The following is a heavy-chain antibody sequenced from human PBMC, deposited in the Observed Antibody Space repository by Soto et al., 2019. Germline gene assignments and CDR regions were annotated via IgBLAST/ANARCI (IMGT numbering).Heavy chain of an antibody. V-gene: IGHV3-30*18. J-gene: IGHJ6*02. Sequence: SGGSLRLSCAVSGLTFSSFGVHWVSQAQGKGLEWVAVISYDGSNKYYADSVKGRFTISRDNSKNTLYLQMNSLRAEDTAVYYCAKDRLNWCGGDCYRYGLDVWAQGTMVNGSS. D-gene: IGHD2-21*02. CDR1: GLTFSSFG. CDR2: ISYDGSNK. CDR3: AKDRLNWCGGDCYRYGLDV.